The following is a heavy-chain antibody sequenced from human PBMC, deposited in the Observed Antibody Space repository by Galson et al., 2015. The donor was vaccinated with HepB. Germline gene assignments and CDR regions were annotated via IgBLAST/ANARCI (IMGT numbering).Heavy chain of an antibody. CDR3: ARDIEWELRGAFDI. D-gene: IGHD1-26*01. CDR1: GYTFTSYG. Sequence: SVKVSCKASGYTFTSYGISWVRQAPGQGLEWMGWIRAYNGNTNYAQKLQGRVTMTTDTSTSTAYMELRSLRSDDTAVYYCARDIEWELRGAFDIWGQGTMVTVSS. J-gene: IGHJ3*02. V-gene: IGHV1-18*04. CDR2: IRAYNGNT.